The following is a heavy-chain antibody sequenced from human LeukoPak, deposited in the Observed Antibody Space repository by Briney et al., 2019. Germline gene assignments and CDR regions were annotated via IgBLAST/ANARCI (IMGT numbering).Heavy chain of an antibody. D-gene: IGHD2-2*01. J-gene: IGHJ4*02. CDR1: GFTFSSYA. CDR2: ISGSGGST. V-gene: IGHV3-23*01. Sequence: GGSLRLSCAASGFTFSSYAMSWVRQAPGKGLEWVSAISGSGGSTYYADSVKGRFTISRDNSKDTLYLQMNSLRAEDTAVYYRAKSPNLVGDDYWGQGTLVTVSS. CDR3: AKSPNLVGDDY.